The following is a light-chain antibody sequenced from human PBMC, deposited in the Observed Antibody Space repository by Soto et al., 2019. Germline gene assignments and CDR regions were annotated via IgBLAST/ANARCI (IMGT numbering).Light chain of an antibody. CDR1: QTVSIN. J-gene: IGKJ2*01. CDR2: DAS. V-gene: IGKV3-15*01. CDR3: QKYNTWPHT. Sequence: EIVMTQSPATLSVSPGERATLSCRASQTVSINLAWYQQKPGQAPRLLIFDASTRATGIPARFSGSGSGTEFTLNISSLQSEDFAVYYCQKYNTWPHTFGQGTKLEI.